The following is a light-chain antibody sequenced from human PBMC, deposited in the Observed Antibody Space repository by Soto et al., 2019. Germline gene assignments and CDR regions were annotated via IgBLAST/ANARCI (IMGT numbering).Light chain of an antibody. CDR3: QQYYSYHIN. V-gene: IGKV1-8*01. CDR2: AAS. CDR1: QGISSY. J-gene: IGKJ5*01. Sequence: AIRMTQSPSSLSASTGDRVTITCRASQGISSYLAWYQQKPGKAPKLLIYAASTLQSGVPSRFSGSGSATDFTLTISCLQSEDFETYYCQQYYSYHINFRQGTRLEI.